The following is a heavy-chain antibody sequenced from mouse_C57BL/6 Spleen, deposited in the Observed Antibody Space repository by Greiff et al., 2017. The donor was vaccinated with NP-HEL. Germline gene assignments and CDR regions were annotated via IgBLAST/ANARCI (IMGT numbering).Heavy chain of an antibody. J-gene: IGHJ2*01. CDR2: ISYDGSN. CDR1: GYSITSGYY. Sequence: EVQLVESGPGLVKPSQSLSLTCSVTGYSITSGYYWNWIRQFPGNKLEWMGYISYDGSNNYNPSLKNRISITRDTSKNQFFLKLNSVTTEDTATYYCASDDGYYVSDYWGQGTTLTVSS. D-gene: IGHD2-3*01. CDR3: ASDDGYYVSDY. V-gene: IGHV3-6*01.